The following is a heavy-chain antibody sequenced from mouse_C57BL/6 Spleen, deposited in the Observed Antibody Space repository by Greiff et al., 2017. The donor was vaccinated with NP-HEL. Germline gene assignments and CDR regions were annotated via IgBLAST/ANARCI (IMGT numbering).Heavy chain of an antibody. J-gene: IGHJ2*01. CDR1: GYTFTDYE. Sequence: QVQLQQSGAELVRPGASVTLSCKASGYTFTDYEMHWVKQTPVHGLEWIGAIDPETGGTAYNQKFKGKAILTADKSSSTAYMELRSLTSEDSAVYYCTRRGYDEVDYWGQGTTLTVSS. V-gene: IGHV1-15*01. CDR2: IDPETGGT. CDR3: TRRGYDEVDY. D-gene: IGHD2-2*01.